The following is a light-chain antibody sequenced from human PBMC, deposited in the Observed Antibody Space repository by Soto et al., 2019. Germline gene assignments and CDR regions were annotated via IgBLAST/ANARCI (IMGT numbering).Light chain of an antibody. J-gene: IGKJ3*01. CDR1: QSVSGTY. CDR3: QQYGASPFN. V-gene: IGKV3-20*01. CDR2: GAS. Sequence: EIVLTQSPGTLSLSPGERATLSCRASQSVSGTYLAWYQQRPGQAPKVLIYGASSRAAGIPDRFSGSGSGTDFTLTISRLEPEDFAVYYCQQYGASPFNFGPRTKVDIK.